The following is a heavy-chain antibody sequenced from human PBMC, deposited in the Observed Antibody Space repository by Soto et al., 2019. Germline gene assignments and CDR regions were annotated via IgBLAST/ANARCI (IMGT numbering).Heavy chain of an antibody. J-gene: IGHJ5*01. CDR3: VKNSGWFNS. V-gene: IGHV3-23*01. CDR1: GFFFSTTD. D-gene: IGHD3-10*01. Sequence: PGGSLRLSCEVSGFFFSTTDMSWVRQAPGKGLEWVSTIYGDGRTTYYADSVRGRFSISRDNSKNMVYLQMDSLRVDDTAIYYCVKNSGWFNSWGQGSLVTVSS. CDR2: IYGDGRTT.